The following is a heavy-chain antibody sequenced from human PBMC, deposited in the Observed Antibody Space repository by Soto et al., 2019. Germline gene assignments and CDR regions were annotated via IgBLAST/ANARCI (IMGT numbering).Heavy chain of an antibody. J-gene: IGHJ5*02. D-gene: IGHD7-27*01. CDR1: GYTFTGYY. Sequence: ASVKVSCKASGYTFTGYYMHWVRQAPGQGLEWMGWINPNSGGTNYAQKFQGRVTMTRDTSISTAYMELSRLRSDDTAVYFCARGRTYRRTGHYRRDVFDPWGQGTLVTVSS. CDR3: ARGRTYRRTGHYRRDVFDP. V-gene: IGHV1-2*02. CDR2: INPNSGGT.